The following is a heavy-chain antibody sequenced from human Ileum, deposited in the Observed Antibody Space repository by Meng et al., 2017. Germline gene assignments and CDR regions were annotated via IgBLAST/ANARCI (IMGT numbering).Heavy chain of an antibody. D-gene: IGHD3-3*01. Sequence: EVLCVEGGGGLFQPGVSLIRCCCTSRFSFRDSWMNWVRQAPGKGLEWVANINTDGSGKYYVDSVKGRFTISRDNAKNSLSLQMNSLRAEDTAVYYCTRITFWSLSDLWGQGSLVTVSS. V-gene: IGHV3-7*01. CDR2: INTDGSGK. J-gene: IGHJ4*02. CDR1: RFSFRDSW. CDR3: TRITFWSLSDL.